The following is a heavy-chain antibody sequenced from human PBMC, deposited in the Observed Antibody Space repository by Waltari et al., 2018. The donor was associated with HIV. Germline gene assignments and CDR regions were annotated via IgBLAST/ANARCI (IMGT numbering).Heavy chain of an antibody. V-gene: IGHV7-4-1*02. CDR3: ARITMTLGRAMDV. Sequence: QLQLVQSGSELKKPGASVKVSCKASGYTFTNYALTWLRQAPGQGLEWMGWINTNTGNPTYAQGFTGRFVFSLDTSVSTAFLQISSLKAEDTAVYYCARITMTLGRAMDVWGQGTTVTVSS. D-gene: IGHD3-22*01. CDR1: GYTFTNYA. CDR2: INTNTGNP. J-gene: IGHJ6*02.